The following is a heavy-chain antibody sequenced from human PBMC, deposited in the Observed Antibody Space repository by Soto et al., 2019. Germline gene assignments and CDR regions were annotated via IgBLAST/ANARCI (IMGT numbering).Heavy chain of an antibody. CDR3: ARARSNYYYGMDV. J-gene: IGHJ6*02. D-gene: IGHD2-2*01. CDR1: GGSISSYY. CDR2: IYYSGST. Sequence: QVQLQESGPGLVKPSETLSLTCTVSGGSISSYYWSWIRQPPGKGLEWIGYIYYSGSTNYNPSLKGRVTISVDTSKNQFSLKLSSVTAADTAVYYGARARSNYYYGMDVWGQGTTVTVSS. V-gene: IGHV4-59*01.